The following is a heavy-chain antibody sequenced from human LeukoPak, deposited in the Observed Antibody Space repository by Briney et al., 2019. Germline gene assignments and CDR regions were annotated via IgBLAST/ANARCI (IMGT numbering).Heavy chain of an antibody. CDR3: ARPHTQRYTAMVSNWFDS. CDR1: GFSFSGYY. V-gene: IGHV4-34*01. J-gene: IGHJ5*01. D-gene: IGHD5-18*01. CDR2: INDSGST. Sequence: PXXTLSLTCAVYGFSFSGYYWGWLREPPGKGREWVGEINDSGSTNYNPSLKSRVTISVEKSKKQFSLQLSSVTAADTAVYYCARPHTQRYTAMVSNWFDSWGQGTLVTVSS.